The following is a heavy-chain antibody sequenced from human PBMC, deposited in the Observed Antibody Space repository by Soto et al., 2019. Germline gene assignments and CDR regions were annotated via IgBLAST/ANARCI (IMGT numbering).Heavy chain of an antibody. J-gene: IGHJ6*02. D-gene: IGHD6-13*01. CDR2: IKSKTDGGTT. Sequence: GGSLRLSCAASGFTFSNAWMSWVRQAPGKGLEWVGRIKSKTDGGTTDYAAPVKGRFTISRDDSRNTLYLQMNSLKTEDTAVYYCTTDPGQQLVQRSLQYSYYYGMDVWGQGTTVTVSS. V-gene: IGHV3-15*01. CDR1: GFTFSNAW. CDR3: TTDPGQQLVQRSLQYSYYYGMDV.